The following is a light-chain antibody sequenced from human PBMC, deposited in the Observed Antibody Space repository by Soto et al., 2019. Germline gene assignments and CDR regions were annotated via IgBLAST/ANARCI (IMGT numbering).Light chain of an antibody. V-gene: IGKV3D-15*01. CDR1: QYINTR. Sequence: EIVLTQSPATLSGSPLEIVSLSVMASQYINTRLAWYQHRPGQAPRLLISGASSRATGIPDRISGSGSGTDFTLVISSLEPEDFAIYYCQQRYNWPWTFGQGTKVDIK. CDR2: GAS. CDR3: QQRYNWPWT. J-gene: IGKJ1*01.